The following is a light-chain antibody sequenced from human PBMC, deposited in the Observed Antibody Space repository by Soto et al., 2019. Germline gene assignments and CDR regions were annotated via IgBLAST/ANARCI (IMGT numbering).Light chain of an antibody. V-gene: IGLV2-23*01. CDR3: CSYAGSSTWV. CDR2: EGS. J-gene: IGLJ3*02. CDR1: SSDVGSYNL. Sequence: QSALTQPASVSGSPGQSITISCTGTSSDVGSYNLVSWYQQHPGKAPKLMIYEGSKRPSGVSNRFAGFTSGNTASLTISGLQAEDEADYYCCSYAGSSTWVFGGGTQVTVL.